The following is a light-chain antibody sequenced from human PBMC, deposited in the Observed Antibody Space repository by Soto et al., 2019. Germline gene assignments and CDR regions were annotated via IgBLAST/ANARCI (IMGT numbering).Light chain of an antibody. V-gene: IGKV3-20*01. CDR2: GAS. CDR1: QSVTSSY. Sequence: EIVLTQSPGTLSLSPGERATLSCRASQSVTSSYLAWYQQKPGQAPRLLIYGASSRATGIPDRFSGSGSGTDFTLAIGRLEPEDFATYYCQHYDHLPPLTFGGGTRVQIK. J-gene: IGKJ4*01. CDR3: QHYDHLPPLT.